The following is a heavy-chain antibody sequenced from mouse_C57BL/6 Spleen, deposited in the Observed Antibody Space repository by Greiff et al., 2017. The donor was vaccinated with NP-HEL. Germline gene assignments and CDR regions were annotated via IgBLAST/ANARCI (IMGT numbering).Heavy chain of an antibody. Sequence: VQLQQSGAELVKPGASVKISCKASGYAFSSYWMNWVKQRPGKGLEWIGQIYPGDGDTNYNGKFKGKATLTADKSSSTAYMQLSSLTSEDSAVYFCARSPHYYGSSYEAMDYWGQGTSVTVSS. CDR3: ARSPHYYGSSYEAMDY. V-gene: IGHV1-80*01. CDR2: IYPGDGDT. CDR1: GYAFSSYW. J-gene: IGHJ4*01. D-gene: IGHD1-1*01.